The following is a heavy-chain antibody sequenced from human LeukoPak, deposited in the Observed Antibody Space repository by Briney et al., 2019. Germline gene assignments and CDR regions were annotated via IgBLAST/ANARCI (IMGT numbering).Heavy chain of an antibody. CDR2: IYHSGST. J-gene: IGHJ6*03. CDR1: GYSISSGYY. D-gene: IGHD6-19*01. CDR3: ARHGSGSGWFYYYYMDV. V-gene: IGHV4-38-2*01. Sequence: PSETLSPTCAVSGYSISSGYYWGWIRQPPGKGLEWIGSIYHSGSTYYNPSLKSRVTISVDTSKNQFPLKLSSVTAADTAVYYCARHGSGSGWFYYYYMDVWGKGTTVTVSS.